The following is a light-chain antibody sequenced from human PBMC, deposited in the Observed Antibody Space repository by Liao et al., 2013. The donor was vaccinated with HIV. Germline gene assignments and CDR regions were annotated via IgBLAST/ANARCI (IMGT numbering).Light chain of an antibody. V-gene: IGLV3-21*01. CDR1: DIGTKA. CDR2: YDT. J-gene: IGLJ3*02. CDR3: QVWDSSGDHPV. Sequence: SYILTQPPSVTVAPGQTARITCGADDIGTKAVHWYQHKRGQAPVLVIQYDTARPSGIPNRFSASESGATATLTIRRVEVGDEADYYCQVWDSSGDHPVFGGGTKLTVL.